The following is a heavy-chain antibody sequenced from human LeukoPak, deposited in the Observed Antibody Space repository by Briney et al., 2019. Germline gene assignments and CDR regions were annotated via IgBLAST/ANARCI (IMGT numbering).Heavy chain of an antibody. V-gene: IGHV3-7*01. Sequence: GGSLRLSCAASGFTFSSYWMTWVRQAPGKGLEWVANIKLDGSEQYYVDSVKGRFTISRDNAKNSLYLQMNSLRAEDTAVYYCARLSYGSGSLDYWGQGTLVTVSS. CDR1: GFTFSSYW. CDR3: ARLSYGSGSLDY. CDR2: IKLDGSEQ. D-gene: IGHD3-10*01. J-gene: IGHJ4*02.